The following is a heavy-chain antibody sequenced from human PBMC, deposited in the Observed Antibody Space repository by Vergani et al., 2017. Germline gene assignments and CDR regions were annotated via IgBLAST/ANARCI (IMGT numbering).Heavy chain of an antibody. J-gene: IGHJ6*02. CDR1: GDSVSSNSDA. Sequence: QVQLQQSGPGLVKPSQTLSLTCAISGDSVSSNSDAWNWIRQSPSRGLEWLGRTYYRSKWYNDYAVSVKSRITINPDTSKNQFSLQLNSVTPEDTAVYYCARDELERRLNYYYGMDVWGQGTTVTVSS. V-gene: IGHV6-1*01. CDR3: ARDELERRLNYYYGMDV. CDR2: TYYRSKWYN. D-gene: IGHD1-1*01.